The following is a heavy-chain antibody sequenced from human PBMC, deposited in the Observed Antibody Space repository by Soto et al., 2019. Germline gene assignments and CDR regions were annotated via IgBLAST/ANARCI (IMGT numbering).Heavy chain of an antibody. J-gene: IGHJ6*02. V-gene: IGHV4-34*01. CDR2: INHGGTT. Sequence: SETLSLTCAVYGGSFSGYHWSWIRQPPGKGLEWIGQINHGGTTIYNPSLNSRVTISLDTSKNQLSLKLSSVNAADTAVYYCARGGGKSSGWGNYYYYGLDVWGQGPTVT. CDR3: ARGGGKSSGWGNYYYYGLDV. D-gene: IGHD6-19*01. CDR1: GGSFSGYH.